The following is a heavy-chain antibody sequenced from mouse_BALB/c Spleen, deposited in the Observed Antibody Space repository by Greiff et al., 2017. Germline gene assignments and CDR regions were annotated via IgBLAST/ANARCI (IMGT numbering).Heavy chain of an antibody. CDR3: ARVGTTRVWYFDV. CDR1: GFTFSSFG. Sequence: EVQRVESGGGLVQPGGSRKLSCAASGFTFSSFGMHWVRQAPEKGLEWVAYISSGSSTIYYADTVKGRFTISRDNPKNTLFLQMTSLRSEDTAMYYCARVGTTRVWYFDVWGAGTTVTVSS. J-gene: IGHJ1*01. D-gene: IGHD2-14*01. CDR2: ISSGSSTI. V-gene: IGHV5-17*02.